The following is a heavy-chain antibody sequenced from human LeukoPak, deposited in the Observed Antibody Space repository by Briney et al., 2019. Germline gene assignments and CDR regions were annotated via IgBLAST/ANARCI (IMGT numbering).Heavy chain of an antibody. J-gene: IGHJ4*02. D-gene: IGHD2/OR15-2a*01. Sequence: SETLSLTCSVSGGSISNYYWGWIRQPAGKGLEWIGRIYSSGSTNYNPSLKSRVPMSVDTSKNQFSLKLSSVTAADTAVYYCARDLGLKSMDYWGQGTLVSVSS. CDR3: ARDLGLKSMDY. V-gene: IGHV4-4*07. CDR1: GGSISNYY. CDR2: IYSSGST.